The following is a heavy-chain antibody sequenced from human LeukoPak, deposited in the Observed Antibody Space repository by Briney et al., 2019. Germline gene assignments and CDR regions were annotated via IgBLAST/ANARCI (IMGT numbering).Heavy chain of an antibody. V-gene: IGHV4-39*07. J-gene: IGHJ4*02. CDR3: ARKVSSSWPPFDY. Sequence: KPSETLSLTCTVSGDSISSSNYYWGWIRQPPGKGLEWIGSIYYSGSTYYNPSLKSRVAISLDTSKKQFSLKLGSVTAADTAVYYCARKVSSSWPPFDYWGQGTLVTVSS. CDR1: GDSISSSNYY. CDR2: IYYSGST. D-gene: IGHD6-13*01.